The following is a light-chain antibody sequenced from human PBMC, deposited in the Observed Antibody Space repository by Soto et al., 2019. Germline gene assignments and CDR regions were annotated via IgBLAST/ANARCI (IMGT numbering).Light chain of an antibody. CDR2: KAS. CDR1: ESIKTW. V-gene: IGKV1-5*03. CDR3: QQDNVYPYT. Sequence: DIQMTQSPSTLSASVGDRVTITCRASESIKTWLAWYQQRPGKAPNLLIYKASSLQSGVSSRFSGSGSGTEFPLIISSLQPDDSATYYCQQDNVYPYTFGQGTKVQI. J-gene: IGKJ2*01.